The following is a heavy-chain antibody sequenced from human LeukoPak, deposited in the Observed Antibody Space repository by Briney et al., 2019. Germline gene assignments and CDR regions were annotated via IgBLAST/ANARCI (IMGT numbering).Heavy chain of an antibody. CDR3: TTAPGYYDSSGLLGGYFDY. V-gene: IGHV3-15*01. J-gene: IGHJ4*02. CDR2: IKSKTDGGTT. D-gene: IGHD3-22*01. CDR1: GGSISGYY. Sequence: ETLSLTCTVSGGSISGYYWSWVRQAPGKGLEWVGRIKSKTDGGTTDYAAPVKGRFTISRDDSKNTLYLQMNSLKTEDTAVYYCTTAPGYYDSSGLLGGYFDYWGQGTLVTVSS.